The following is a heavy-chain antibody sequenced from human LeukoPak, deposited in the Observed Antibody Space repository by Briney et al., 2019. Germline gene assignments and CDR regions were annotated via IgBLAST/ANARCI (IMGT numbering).Heavy chain of an antibody. CDR1: GFTFTPYA. V-gene: IGHV3-23*01. CDR3: AKASRQGAVASPLDY. CDR2: IGGVGDRT. Sequence: GGSLRLSCAASGFTFTPYAMSWVRQAPGKGLEWVAGIGGVGDRTYYADSVKGRFTISRDNSKDTLFLQMNSLKAEDTAVYYCAKASRQGAVASPLDYWGQGTLVTVSS. J-gene: IGHJ4*02. D-gene: IGHD6-19*01.